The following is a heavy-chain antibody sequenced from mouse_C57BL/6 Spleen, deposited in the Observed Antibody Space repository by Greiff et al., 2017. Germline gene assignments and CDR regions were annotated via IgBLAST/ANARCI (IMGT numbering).Heavy chain of an antibody. D-gene: IGHD2-5*01. CDR3: ARRATYYSNYDY. CDR2: IDPSASYT. CDR1: GYTFTSYW. J-gene: IGHJ2*01. V-gene: IGHV1-69*01. Sequence: QVQLQQPGAELVMPGASVKLSCKASGYTFTSYWMHWVKQRPGQGLEWIGEIDPSASYTNYNQKFKGKSTLTVDKSSSTAYMQLSSLTSEDSAVYYCARRATYYSNYDYWGQGTTLTVSS.